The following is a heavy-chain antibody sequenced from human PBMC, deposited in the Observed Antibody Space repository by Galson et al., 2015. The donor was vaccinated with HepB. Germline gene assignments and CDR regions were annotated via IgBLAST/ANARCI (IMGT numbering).Heavy chain of an antibody. Sequence: TLSLTCAVYGASFSDSYWNWIRQPPGQGPEWIGEINHSGIPKYNPSLRSRLTIPIDRSKKQFSLKLKSVTAADTAVYYCPYFFGSGRFFMDVWGQGTAVTVSS. J-gene: IGHJ6*02. V-gene: IGHV4-34*01. CDR2: INHSGIP. D-gene: IGHD3-10*01. CDR1: GASFSDSY. CDR3: PYFFGSGRFFMDV.